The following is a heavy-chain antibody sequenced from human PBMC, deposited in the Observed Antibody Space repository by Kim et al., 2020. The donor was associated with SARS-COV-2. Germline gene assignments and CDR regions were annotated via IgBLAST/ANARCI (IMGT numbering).Heavy chain of an antibody. V-gene: IGHV4-39*07. CDR1: GGSISSSSYY. CDR2: IYYSGST. J-gene: IGHJ5*02. Sequence: SETLSLTCTVSGGSISSSSYYWGWIRQPPGKGLEWIGSIYYSGSTYYNPSLKSRVTISVDTSKNQFSLKLSSVTAADTAVYYCARFFYSLPGSPYTYYDFWSGRKGDWFDPWGQGTLVTVSS. D-gene: IGHD3-3*01. CDR3: ARFFYSLPGSPYTYYDFWSGRKGDWFDP.